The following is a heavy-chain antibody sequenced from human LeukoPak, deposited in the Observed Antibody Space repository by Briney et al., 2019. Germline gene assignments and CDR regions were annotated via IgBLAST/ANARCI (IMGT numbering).Heavy chain of an antibody. Sequence: GGSLRLSCAAVGFTFSSYAMSWVRQSPARGLEWVSSLRGDGETFYADSVKSRFTLSRDESRNMVFLQLNNLRVEDTAIYYCAKASWVANVDAVLWGQGTVVTVSS. D-gene: IGHD1-1*01. CDR3: AKASWVANVDAVL. J-gene: IGHJ4*02. CDR2: LRGDGET. V-gene: IGHV3-23*01. CDR1: GFTFSSYA.